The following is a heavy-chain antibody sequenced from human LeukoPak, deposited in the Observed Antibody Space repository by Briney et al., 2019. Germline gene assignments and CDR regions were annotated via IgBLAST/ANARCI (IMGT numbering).Heavy chain of an antibody. J-gene: IGHJ3*02. D-gene: IGHD3-22*01. V-gene: IGHV4-59*01. CDR2: IYYSGST. CDR1: GGSISSYY. Sequence: SETLSLTCTVSGGSISSYYWSWIRQPPGKGLEWIGYIYYSGSTNYNPSLKSRVTISVDTSKNQFSLKLSSVSAADTAVYYCARGLGNAFDIWGQGTMATVSS. CDR3: ARGLGNAFDI.